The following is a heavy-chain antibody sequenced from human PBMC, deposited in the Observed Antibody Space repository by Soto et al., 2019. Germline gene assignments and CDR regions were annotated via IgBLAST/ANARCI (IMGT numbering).Heavy chain of an antibody. Sequence: GGSLRLSCAASGFTFSSYWMSWVRQAPGKGLEWVANIKQDGSEKYYVDSVKGRFTISRDNAKNSLYLQMNSLRAEDTAVYYCARDAALTYYYDRTKFDYWGQGTLVTVSS. V-gene: IGHV3-7*05. CDR1: GFTFSSYW. D-gene: IGHD3-22*01. J-gene: IGHJ4*02. CDR2: IKQDGSEK. CDR3: ARDAALTYYYDRTKFDY.